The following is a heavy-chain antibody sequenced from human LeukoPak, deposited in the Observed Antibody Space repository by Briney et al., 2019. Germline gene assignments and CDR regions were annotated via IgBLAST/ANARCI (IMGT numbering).Heavy chain of an antibody. Sequence: PSETLSLTCTVSGGSISGYYWSWIRQPPGKGLEWIGYIYYSGGTNYNPSLKSRVTISVDTSKNQLSLRLSSVTAADTAVYYRARHPGIAVAGTREGFDIWGQGTMVTVSS. CDR3: ARHPGIAVAGTREGFDI. V-gene: IGHV4-59*08. D-gene: IGHD6-13*01. CDR1: GGSISGYY. CDR2: IYYSGGT. J-gene: IGHJ3*02.